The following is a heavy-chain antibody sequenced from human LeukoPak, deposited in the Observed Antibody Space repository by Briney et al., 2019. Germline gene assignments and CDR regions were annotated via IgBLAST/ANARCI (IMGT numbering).Heavy chain of an antibody. Sequence: GGSLRLSCAASGFTFSSYAMSWVRQAPGKGLEWVSAISGSGGSRYYADSVKGRFTISRDNSKNTLDLQMKSLRAEDTAVYYCAKGPYQTDIVVVPAVDYYYYYMDVWGKGTTVTVSS. V-gene: IGHV3-23*01. J-gene: IGHJ6*03. D-gene: IGHD2-2*01. CDR3: AKGPYQTDIVVVPAVDYYYYYMDV. CDR1: GFTFSSYA. CDR2: ISGSGGSR.